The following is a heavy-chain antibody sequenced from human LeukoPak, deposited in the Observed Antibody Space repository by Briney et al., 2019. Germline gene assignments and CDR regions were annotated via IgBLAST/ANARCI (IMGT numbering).Heavy chain of an antibody. D-gene: IGHD3-3*01. J-gene: IGHJ4*02. Sequence: GRCMSLSCAVSGFTFTTYGMQWVRQAPGKGLEWVAFVRYDGREKYYADYVKGRFNISRDDSRNTAYIEMNSLTAADRAVYVCAESGGSGYANRFGYWGQGTLVTVSS. V-gene: IGHV3-30*02. CDR1: GFTFTTYG. CDR2: VRYDGREK. CDR3: AESGGSGYANRFGY.